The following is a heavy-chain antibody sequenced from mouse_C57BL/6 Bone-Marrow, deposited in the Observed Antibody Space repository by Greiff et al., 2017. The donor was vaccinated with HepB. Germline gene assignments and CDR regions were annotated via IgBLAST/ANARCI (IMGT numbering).Heavy chain of an antibody. J-gene: IGHJ2*01. V-gene: IGHV1-55*01. CDR1: GYTFTSYW. CDR2: IYPGSGST. D-gene: IGHD1-1*01. CDR3: ARDYYYGSSYGY. Sequence: QVQLQQPGAELVKPGASVKMSCKASGYTFTSYWITWVKQRPGQGLECIGDIYPGSGSTNYNEKFKSKATLTVDTSSSTAYMQLSSLTSEDSAVYYCARDYYYGSSYGYWGQGTTLTVSS.